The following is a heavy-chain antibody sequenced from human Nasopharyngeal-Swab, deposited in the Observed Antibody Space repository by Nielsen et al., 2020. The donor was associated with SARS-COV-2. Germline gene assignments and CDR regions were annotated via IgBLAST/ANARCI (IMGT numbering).Heavy chain of an antibody. CDR3: ARVGLFDY. CDR1: GFTFSVYY. Sequence: GGSLTLSCAASGFTFSVYYMIWIRQAPGKGLEWVSYISGRGTNIYYAESVKGRFTISRDNAKNSLYLQLNSLRAEDTAVYYCARVGLFDYWGQGTLVTVSS. J-gene: IGHJ4*02. V-gene: IGHV3-11*04. CDR2: ISGRGTNI.